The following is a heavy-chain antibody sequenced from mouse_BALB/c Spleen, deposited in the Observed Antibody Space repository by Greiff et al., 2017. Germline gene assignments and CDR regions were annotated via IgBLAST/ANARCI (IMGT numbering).Heavy chain of an antibody. CDR3: ARSLDWDGFAY. D-gene: IGHD4-1*01. Sequence: DVMLVESGGGLVQPGGSLKLSCAASGFTFSSYTMSWVRQTPEQRLEWVATISSGGGNTYYPDSVKGRFTISRDNAKNNLYLQMSSLRSEDTALYYCARSLDWDGFAYWGQGTLVTVSA. V-gene: IGHV5-9*03. CDR2: ISSGGGNT. CDR1: GFTFSSYT. J-gene: IGHJ3*01.